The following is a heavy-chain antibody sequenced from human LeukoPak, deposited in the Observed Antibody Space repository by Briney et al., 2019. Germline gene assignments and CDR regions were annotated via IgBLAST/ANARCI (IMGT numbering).Heavy chain of an antibody. D-gene: IGHD4-11*01. V-gene: IGHV1-69*04. CDR1: GGTSSSYA. J-gene: IGHJ4*02. CDR2: IIPILGIA. CDR3: AKDTVTTDYFDY. Sequence: SVKVSCKASGGTSSSYAISWVRQAPGQGLEWMGRIIPILGIANYAQKFQGRVTITADKSTSTAYMELSSLRSEDTAVYYCAKDTVTTDYFDYWGQGTLVTVSS.